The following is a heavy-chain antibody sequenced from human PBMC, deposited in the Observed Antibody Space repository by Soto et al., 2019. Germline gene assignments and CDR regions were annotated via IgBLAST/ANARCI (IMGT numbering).Heavy chain of an antibody. CDR2: IYYTGGT. CDR1: GDSVSSGRYY. CDR3: AWFVVGATVDL. Sequence: SETLSLTCSVSGDSVSSGRYYWTWIRQHPGKGLEWIAYIYYTGGTYYNPSLKSRVTISIDTSRNQFSLTLTSVTAADTAVYFCAWFVVGATVDLWGQGSLVTVSS. J-gene: IGHJ5*02. V-gene: IGHV4-61*01. D-gene: IGHD1-26*01.